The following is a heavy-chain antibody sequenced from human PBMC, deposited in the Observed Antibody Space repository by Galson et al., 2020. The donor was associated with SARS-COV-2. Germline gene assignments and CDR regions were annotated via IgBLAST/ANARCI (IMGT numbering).Heavy chain of an antibody. J-gene: IGHJ4*02. Sequence: GGSLRLSCAASGFTFTHYWMSWVRQAPGKGLEWVANINQDGSAKNYVDSVRGRFTISRDNANNSLFLQINSLRAEDTAVYYCAKDRQWNSLDLWGRGTLVTISS. CDR2: INQDGSAK. V-gene: IGHV3-7*01. CDR1: GFTFTHYW. D-gene: IGHD1-1*01. CDR3: AKDRQWNSLDL.